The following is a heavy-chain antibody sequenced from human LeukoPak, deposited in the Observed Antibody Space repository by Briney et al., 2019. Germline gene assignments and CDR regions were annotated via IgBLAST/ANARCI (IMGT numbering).Heavy chain of an antibody. J-gene: IGHJ3*02. V-gene: IGHV3-23*01. CDR3: AKEGSSWYLGDAFDI. CDR1: GFSFSIYA. D-gene: IGHD6-13*01. Sequence: GGSLRLSCAASGFSFSIYAMSWVRQAPGKGLEWVSAISGSGGSTYYADSVKGRFTISRDNSKNTLYLQMNSLRAEDTAVYYCAKEGSSWYLGDAFDIWGQGTMVTVSS. CDR2: ISGSGGST.